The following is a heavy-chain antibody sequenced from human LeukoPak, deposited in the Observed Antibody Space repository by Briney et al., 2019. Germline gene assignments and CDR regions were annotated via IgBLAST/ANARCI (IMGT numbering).Heavy chain of an antibody. CDR1: GYTFSAYY. J-gene: IGHJ4*02. CDR2: INPNSGDT. D-gene: IGHD6-19*01. Sequence: ASVKVSRKASGYTFSAYYMCWVRQAPGQGLEWMGWINPNSGDTYYAQRFQGRVTMTRDSSISTAYMELSGLRFDDTAVYYCARGSHLWLPPEDYWGQGTLVTVSS. V-gene: IGHV1-2*02. CDR3: ARGSHLWLPPEDY.